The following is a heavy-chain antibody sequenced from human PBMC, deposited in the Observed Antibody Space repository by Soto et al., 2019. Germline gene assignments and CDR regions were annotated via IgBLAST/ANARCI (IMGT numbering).Heavy chain of an antibody. V-gene: IGHV3-15*07. CDR2: IKSKVDGETI. J-gene: IGHJ3*02. Sequence: PGGSLRLSCAGSGFTFSNAWMNWVRQAPGKGLEWVGRIKSKVDGETIDYAAPVKGTFAISRDDSKNTVYLQMNSLKTEDTAVYYCATHLPIVLMVYGPGRDAFDIWGQGTMVTVSS. D-gene: IGHD2-8*01. CDR1: GFTFSNAW. CDR3: ATHLPIVLMVYGPGRDAFDI.